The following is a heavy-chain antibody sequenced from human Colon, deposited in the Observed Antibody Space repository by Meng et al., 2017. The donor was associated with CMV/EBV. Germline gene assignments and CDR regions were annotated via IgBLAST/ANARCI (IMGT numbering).Heavy chain of an antibody. V-gene: IGHV3-15*01. J-gene: IGHJ3*01. CDR3: AAPDSFDV. CDR1: GVSLKDAW. D-gene: IGHD6-25*01. CDR2: IKSKSFGAAT. Sequence: GESLKISCAAPGVSLKDAWMSWVHQVPGKGLEWVGRIKSKSFGAATDYAAPVKGRFVISRDDSRNTLYLQMNSLKAEDTAVYYCAAPDSFDVWGQGTKVTVSS.